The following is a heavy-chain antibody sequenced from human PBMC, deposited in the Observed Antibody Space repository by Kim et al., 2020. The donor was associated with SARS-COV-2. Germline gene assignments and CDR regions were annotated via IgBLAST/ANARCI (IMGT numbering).Heavy chain of an antibody. Sequence: SETLSLTCAVYGGSFSGYYWSWIRQPPGKGLEWIGEINHSGSTNYNPSLKSRVTISVDTSKNQFSLKLSSVTAADTAVYYCARALPGYSSGWYYWGQGTLVTVSS. D-gene: IGHD6-19*01. CDR1: GGSFSGYY. J-gene: IGHJ4*02. V-gene: IGHV4-34*01. CDR2: INHSGST. CDR3: ARALPGYSSGWYY.